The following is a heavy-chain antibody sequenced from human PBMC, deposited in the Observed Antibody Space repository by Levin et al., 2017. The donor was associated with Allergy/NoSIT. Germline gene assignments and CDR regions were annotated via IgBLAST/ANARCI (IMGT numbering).Heavy chain of an antibody. V-gene: IGHV1-46*01. CDR3: ARDGGVGRGGSYSSSWSPSGHYYYYYGMDV. CDR2: INPSGGST. D-gene: IGHD6-13*01. Sequence: GESLKISCKASGYTFTSYYMHWVRQAPGQGLEWMGIINPSGGSTSYAQKFQGRVTMTRDTSTSTVYMELSSLRSEDTAVYYCARDGGVGRGGSYSSSWSPSGHYYYYYGMDVWGQGTTVTVSS. CDR1: GYTFTSYY. J-gene: IGHJ6*02.